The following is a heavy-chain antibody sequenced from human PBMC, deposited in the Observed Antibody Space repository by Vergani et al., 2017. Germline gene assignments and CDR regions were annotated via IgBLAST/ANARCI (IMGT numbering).Heavy chain of an antibody. CDR1: GGSFTSYH. Sequence: QVQLQQWGGGLLKPSETLSLTCVVNGGSFTSYHWTWIRQSPGEGLVWVGDIDHTGRPAYNPSLKSRLTMSVDKSRNQFSLTLSSVTATDTAIYFCARVNTETNGQLYYYYYMDVWAQGTAVTVS. D-gene: IGHD4-11*01. J-gene: IGHJ6*03. CDR2: IDHTGRP. V-gene: IGHV4-34*01. CDR3: ARVNTETNGQLYYYYYMDV.